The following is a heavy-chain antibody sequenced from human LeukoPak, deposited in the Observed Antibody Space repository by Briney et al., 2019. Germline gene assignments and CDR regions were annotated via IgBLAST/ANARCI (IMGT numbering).Heavy chain of an antibody. Sequence: GGSLRLSCAASGFTFSNYWMNWVRQAPGKGLEWVANIRQDGSERYYVDSVKGRFAISRDNAKNSLYLQMNSLRAEDTAVYYCARQQWLVSDYWGQGTLVTVSS. J-gene: IGHJ4*02. CDR1: GFTFSNYW. CDR2: IRQDGSER. V-gene: IGHV3-7*03. D-gene: IGHD6-19*01. CDR3: ARQQWLVSDY.